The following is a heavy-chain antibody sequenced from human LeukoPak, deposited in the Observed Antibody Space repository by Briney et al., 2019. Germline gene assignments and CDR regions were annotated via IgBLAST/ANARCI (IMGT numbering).Heavy chain of an antibody. CDR1: GYTFTSYY. CDR2: INPSGGST. CDR3: ARTYCSSTSCYARLVYGMDV. Sequence: ASVKVSCKASGYTFTSYYMHWVRQAPGQGLEWMGIINPSGGSTSYAQKFQGRVTMTRDTSTSTVYMELSSLRSEDTAVYYCARTYCSSTSCYARLVYGMDVWGQGTTVTVSS. V-gene: IGHV1-46*01. J-gene: IGHJ6*02. D-gene: IGHD2-2*01.